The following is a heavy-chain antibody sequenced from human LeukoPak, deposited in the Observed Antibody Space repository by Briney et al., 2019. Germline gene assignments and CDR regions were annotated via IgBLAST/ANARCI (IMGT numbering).Heavy chain of an antibody. Sequence: GGSLRLSCAASGFTFSSYSMNWVRQAPGKGLEWVTVISYDGSNKYYGDSVKGRFTISRDNSKNTLYLKMNSLRAEDTAVYYCAKEGSNGDFDYWGQGTLVTVSS. V-gene: IGHV3-30*18. CDR3: AKEGSNGDFDY. CDR1: GFTFSSYS. CDR2: ISYDGSNK. D-gene: IGHD1-26*01. J-gene: IGHJ4*02.